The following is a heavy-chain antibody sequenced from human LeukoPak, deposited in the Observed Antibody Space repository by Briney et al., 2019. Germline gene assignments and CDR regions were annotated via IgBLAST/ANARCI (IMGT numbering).Heavy chain of an antibody. CDR2: ISSSGSTI. CDR1: GFTFSDYY. D-gene: IGHD3-10*01. CDR3: ARVGEDYYGSGSYRPSYNWFDP. Sequence: GGSLRLSCAASGFTFSDYYMSWIRQAPGKGLEWVSYISSSGSTIYYADSVKGRFTISRDNAKNSLYLQMNSLRAEDTAVYYCARVGEDYYGSGSYRPSYNWFDPWGQGTLVTVSS. J-gene: IGHJ5*02. V-gene: IGHV3-11*01.